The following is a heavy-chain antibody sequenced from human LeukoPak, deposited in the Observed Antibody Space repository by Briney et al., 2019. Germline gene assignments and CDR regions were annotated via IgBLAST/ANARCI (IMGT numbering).Heavy chain of an antibody. Sequence: SEPLSLTCTVSGGSISSSSYYWGWIRQPPGKGLEWIESIYYSGSTYYIPSLKSHVTISVDTSKSQFSLKLSSVTAADAAVYYCARHSYYYDSSGSYYYFDYWGQGTLVTVSS. CDR2: IYYSGST. D-gene: IGHD3-22*01. CDR3: ARHSYYYDSSGSYYYFDY. J-gene: IGHJ4*02. CDR1: GGSISSSSYY. V-gene: IGHV4-39*01.